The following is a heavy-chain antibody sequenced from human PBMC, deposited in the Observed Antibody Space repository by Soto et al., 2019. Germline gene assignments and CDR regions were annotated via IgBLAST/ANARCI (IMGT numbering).Heavy chain of an antibody. CDR1: GYTFTSYD. D-gene: IGHD3-3*01. V-gene: IGHV1-8*01. CDR3: ARGVYDFWSGYLYDYYYMDV. CDR2: MNPNSGNT. J-gene: IGHJ6*03. Sequence: ASVKVSCKASGYTFTSYDINWVRQATGQGLEWMGWMNPNSGNTGYAQKFQGRVTMTRNTSISTAYMELSSLRSEDTAVYYCARGVYDFWSGYLYDYYYMDVWGKGTTVTVSS.